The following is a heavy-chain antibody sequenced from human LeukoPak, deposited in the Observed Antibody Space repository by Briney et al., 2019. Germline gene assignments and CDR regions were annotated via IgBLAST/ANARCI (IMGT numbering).Heavy chain of an antibody. D-gene: IGHD3-3*01. CDR1: GGTFSSYA. V-gene: IGHV1-69*01. CDR2: IIPIFGTA. CDR3: AREKSLGDFWSGYSEY. J-gene: IGHJ4*02. Sequence: GASVKVSCKASGGTFSSYAISWVRQAPGQGLEWMGGIIPIFGTANYAQKFQGRVTITADESTSTAYMELSSLRSVDTAVYYCAREKSLGDFWSGYSEYWGQGTLVTVSS.